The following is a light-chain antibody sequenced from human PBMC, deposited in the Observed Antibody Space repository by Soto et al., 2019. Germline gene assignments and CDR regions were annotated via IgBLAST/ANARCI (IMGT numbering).Light chain of an antibody. CDR3: QTLGTGIVV. CDR1: SGHSSYV. J-gene: IGLJ2*01. V-gene: IGLV4-69*01. Sequence: QSVLTQSPSASASLGASVKLTCTLSSGHSSYVIAWHQQQPEKGPRYLMKPNRDGSHSKGDGIPDRFSGSSSGAERYLTIFRLQSEDEADYYCQTLGTGIVVLGGGTKLTVL. CDR2: PNRDGSH.